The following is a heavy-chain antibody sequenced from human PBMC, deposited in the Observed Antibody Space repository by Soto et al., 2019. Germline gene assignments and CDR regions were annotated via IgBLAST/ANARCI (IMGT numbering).Heavy chain of an antibody. V-gene: IGHV3-64D*06. CDR1: GFTFSDYA. CDR3: VKDHPALEY. J-gene: IGHJ4*02. Sequence: PGGSLRLSCSASGFTFSDYAMHWVRQAPGKGLEYVSVIRSDGDRIYYGDSVKGRFTISRDNSKNTLYLQMNSLRPEDTAVYYCVKDHPALEYWGQGTLVTSPQ. CDR2: IRSDGDRI.